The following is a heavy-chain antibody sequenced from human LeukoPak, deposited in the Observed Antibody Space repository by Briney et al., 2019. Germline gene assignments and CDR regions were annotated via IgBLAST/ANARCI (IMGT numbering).Heavy chain of an antibody. CDR1: GYTFTTYA. V-gene: IGHV1-3*01. J-gene: IGHJ5*02. Sequence: AASVEVSCKASGYTFTTYAMHWVRQAPGQRLEWMGWINAGNGNTKYSQKFQGRVTITRDTSASTAYMELSSLRSEDTAVYYCARSYTVTTEWWFDPWGQGTLVTVSS. CDR2: INAGNGNT. CDR3: ARSYTVTTEWWFDP. D-gene: IGHD4-17*01.